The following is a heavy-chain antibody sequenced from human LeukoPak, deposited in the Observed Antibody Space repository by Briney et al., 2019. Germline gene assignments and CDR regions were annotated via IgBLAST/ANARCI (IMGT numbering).Heavy chain of an antibody. CDR2: ITWNSGSI. J-gene: IGHJ4*02. CDR3: AKDSGDY. CDR1: GFTFDDYA. V-gene: IGHV3-9*01. Sequence: GGSLRLSCAPSGFTFDDYAMHWVRQAPGKGLEWVSGITWNSGSIGYADSVKGRFTISRDNAKNSLYLQMNSLRAEDTAFYYCAKDSGDYWGQGTLVTVSS.